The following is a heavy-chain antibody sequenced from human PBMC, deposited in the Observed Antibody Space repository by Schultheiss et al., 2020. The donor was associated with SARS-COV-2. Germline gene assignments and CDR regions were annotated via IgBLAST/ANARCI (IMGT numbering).Heavy chain of an antibody. V-gene: IGHV3-33*01. J-gene: IGHJ6*02. D-gene: IGHD5-12*01. CDR3: ARVVAGRYYYGMDV. CDR2: IWYDGSQK. Sequence: GGSLRLSCAASGFTFSSYGMDWVRQAPGKGPEWVAVIWYDGSQKYYADAVKGRFTISRDNSKNTLYLQMDSLRVEDTGVYYCARVVAGRYYYGMDVWGQGTTVTVSS. CDR1: GFTFSSYG.